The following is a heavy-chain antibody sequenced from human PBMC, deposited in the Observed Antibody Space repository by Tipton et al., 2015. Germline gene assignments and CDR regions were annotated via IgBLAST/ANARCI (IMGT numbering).Heavy chain of an antibody. CDR1: GFTFSSS. Sequence: SLRLSCVASGFTFSSSMHWVRQTTGKGLEWVSAIGTAGDTYYAGSVKGRFTISREDAKNSLYLQMNSLRAGDTAVYYCARESVGGGLAAFDIWGQGTMVTVSS. CDR3: ARESVGGGLAAFDI. D-gene: IGHD3-16*01. V-gene: IGHV3-13*01. CDR2: IGTAGDT. J-gene: IGHJ3*02.